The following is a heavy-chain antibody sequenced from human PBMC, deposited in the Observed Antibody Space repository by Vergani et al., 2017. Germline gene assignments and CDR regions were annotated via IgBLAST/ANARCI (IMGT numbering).Heavy chain of an antibody. D-gene: IGHD6-13*01. CDR2: NYYSGST. V-gene: IGHV4-30-4*08. CDR1: GGSISSGDYY. CDR3: ARVRIAAAGTQYYYYGMDV. Sequence: QVQLQESGPGLVKPSQTLSLTCTVSGGSISSGDYYWSWIRQPPGKGLEWIGYNYYSGSTYYNPSLKSRVTISVDTSKNQFSLKLSSVTAADTAVYYCARVRIAAAGTQYYYYGMDVWGQGTTVTVSS. J-gene: IGHJ6*02.